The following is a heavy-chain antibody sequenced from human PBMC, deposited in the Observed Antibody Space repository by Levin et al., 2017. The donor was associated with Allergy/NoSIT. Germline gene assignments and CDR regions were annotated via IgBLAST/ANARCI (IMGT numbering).Heavy chain of an antibody. J-gene: IGHJ4*02. CDR1: GFTFSSYG. D-gene: IGHD4-23*01. V-gene: IGHV3-33*01. Sequence: GESLKISCATSGFTFSSYGMQWVRQAPGKGLEWVAYIWDDGSNQDYADSVKGRFTISRDNSKSALNLQMYSLRAEDTAVYYCARWRGGTSNYYFDFWGQGTQVTVSS. CDR2: IWDDGSNQ. CDR3: ARWRGGTSNYYFDF.